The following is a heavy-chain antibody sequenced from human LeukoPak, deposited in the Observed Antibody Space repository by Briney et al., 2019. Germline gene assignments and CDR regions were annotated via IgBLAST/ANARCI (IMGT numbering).Heavy chain of an antibody. J-gene: IGHJ4*02. V-gene: IGHV3-21*01. CDR3: ASEHSGNYYRPFDY. Sequence: GGSLRLFCAASGFIFSSHGMNWVRQAPGKGLEWVSSISTSSLYIYYADSVKGRFTISRDNAKNSLYLQMNSLRAEDTAVYYCASEHSGNYYRPFDYWGQGTLVTVSS. CDR1: GFIFSSHG. D-gene: IGHD1-26*01. CDR2: ISTSSLYI.